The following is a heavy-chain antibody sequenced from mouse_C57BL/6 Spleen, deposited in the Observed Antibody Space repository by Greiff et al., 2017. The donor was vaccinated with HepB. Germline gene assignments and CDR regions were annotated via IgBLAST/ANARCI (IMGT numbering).Heavy chain of an antibody. Sequence: EVHLVESGPGLVKPSQSLSLTCSVTGYSITSGYYWNWIRQFPGNKLEWMGYISYDGSNNYNPSLKNRISITRDTSKNQFFLKLNSVTTEDTATYYCASYYGSSFDYWGQGTTLTVSS. V-gene: IGHV3-6*01. CDR1: GYSITSGYY. CDR3: ASYYGSSFDY. CDR2: ISYDGSN. D-gene: IGHD1-1*01. J-gene: IGHJ2*01.